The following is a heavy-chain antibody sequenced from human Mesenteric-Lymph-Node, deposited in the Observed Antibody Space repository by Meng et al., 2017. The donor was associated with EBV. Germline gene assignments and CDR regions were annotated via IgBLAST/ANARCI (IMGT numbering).Heavy chain of an antibody. D-gene: IGHD1-20*01. CDR1: GGSVGSGSYY. CDR3: ARDSGITVTNSFDY. V-gene: IGHV4-61*01. Sequence: QGQLKEVGPGLVKPSETLALTCSVSGGSVGSGSYYWSWIRQPPGKGLEWIGYIYRTGSTDYNPSLNSRVSISIDTSKNQFSLRLTSVTAADTDVYYCARDSGITVTNSFDYWGQGALVTVSS. J-gene: IGHJ4*02. CDR2: IYRTGST.